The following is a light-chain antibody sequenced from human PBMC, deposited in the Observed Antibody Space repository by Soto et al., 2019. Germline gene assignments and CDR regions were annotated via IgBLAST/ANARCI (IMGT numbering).Light chain of an antibody. Sequence: EIVLTQSPGTLSLSPGERATLSCRASQSVSNNYLAWYQQKPGQAPRLLIYGVSSRATGIPDGFSGSGSGTDFTLTISRLEPEDFAVYYCQQYGSSLYTFGQGTKLEIK. J-gene: IGKJ2*01. V-gene: IGKV3-20*01. CDR1: QSVSNNY. CDR2: GVS. CDR3: QQYGSSLYT.